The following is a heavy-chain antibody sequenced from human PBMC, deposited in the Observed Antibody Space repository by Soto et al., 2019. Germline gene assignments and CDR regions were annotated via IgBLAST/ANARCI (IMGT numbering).Heavy chain of an antibody. CDR2: IYHSGST. CDR1: GGSISSSNW. CDR3: ARTYYGSGSSGLYGYYYGMDV. J-gene: IGHJ6*02. D-gene: IGHD3-10*01. Sequence: PSETLSLTCAVSGGSISSSNWWSWVRQPPGKGLEWIGEIYHSGSTNYNPSLKSRVTISVDKSKNQFSLKLSSVTAADTAVYYCARTYYGSGSSGLYGYYYGMDVWGQGT. V-gene: IGHV4-4*02.